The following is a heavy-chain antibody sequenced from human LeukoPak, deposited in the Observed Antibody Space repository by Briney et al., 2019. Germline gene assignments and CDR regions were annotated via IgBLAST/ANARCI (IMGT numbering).Heavy chain of an antibody. Sequence: SVKVSCKASGGTFSSYAISWVRQAPGQGLERMGGIIPIFGTANYAQKFQGRVTITTDESTSTAYMELSSLRSEDTAVYYCAGTRSWEMVEYYFDYWGQGTLVTVSS. V-gene: IGHV1-69*05. CDR3: AGTRSWEMVEYYFDY. CDR2: IIPIFGTA. J-gene: IGHJ4*02. CDR1: GGTFSSYA. D-gene: IGHD5-24*01.